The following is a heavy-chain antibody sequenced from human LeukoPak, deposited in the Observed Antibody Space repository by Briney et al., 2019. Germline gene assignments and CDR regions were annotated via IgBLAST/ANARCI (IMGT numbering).Heavy chain of an antibody. CDR3: AREYYDSSGYYPGPLDY. CDR2: INPNSGGT. Sequence: ASVKVSCKASGYTFTSYYMHWVRQAPGQGLEWMGWINPNSGGTNYAQKFQGRVTMTRDTSISTAYMELSRLRSDDTAVYYCAREYYDSSGYYPGPLDYWGQGTLVTVSS. J-gene: IGHJ4*02. D-gene: IGHD3-22*01. V-gene: IGHV1-2*02. CDR1: GYTFTSYY.